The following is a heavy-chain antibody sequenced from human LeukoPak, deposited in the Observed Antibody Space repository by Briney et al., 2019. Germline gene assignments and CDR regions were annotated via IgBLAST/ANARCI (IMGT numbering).Heavy chain of an antibody. D-gene: IGHD3-3*01. Sequence: SETLSLTCTVSGGSISSGSYYWGWIRQPPGKGLEWIGSIYYSGSTYYNPSLKSRLTVSQDTSKNQFSLELSSVTAADTAVYYCVRDKTFEVVNYFDYWGQGTLVTVSS. J-gene: IGHJ4*02. CDR1: GGSISSGSYY. CDR2: IYYSGST. V-gene: IGHV4-39*07. CDR3: VRDKTFEVVNYFDY.